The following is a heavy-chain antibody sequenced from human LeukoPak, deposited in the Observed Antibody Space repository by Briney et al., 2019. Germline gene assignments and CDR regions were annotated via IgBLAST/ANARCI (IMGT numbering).Heavy chain of an antibody. Sequence: KSSETLSLTCTVSGGSIRSYYRSWIRQTPGKGLEWIGYIYYSGSTNYNPSLKSRVTISVDTSKNQFSLKLSSVTAADTAVYYCATTRSGSGTYGWFDPWGQGTLVTVSS. V-gene: IGHV4-59*01. CDR3: ATTRSGSGTYGWFDP. CDR2: IYYSGST. CDR1: GGSIRSYY. J-gene: IGHJ5*02. D-gene: IGHD3-10*01.